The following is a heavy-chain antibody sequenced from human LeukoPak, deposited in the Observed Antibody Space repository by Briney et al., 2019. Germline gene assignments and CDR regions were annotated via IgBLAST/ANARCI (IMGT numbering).Heavy chain of an antibody. CDR2: FDPEDGET. CDR3: ARDRSGWYGD. D-gene: IGHD6-19*01. Sequence: ASVKVSCKVSGYTLTELSMHWVRQAPGKGLEWMGGFDPEDGETIYAQKFQGRVTITADKSTSTAYMELSSLRSEDTAVYYCARDRSGWYGDWGQGTLVTVSS. CDR1: GYTLTELS. V-gene: IGHV1-24*01. J-gene: IGHJ4*02.